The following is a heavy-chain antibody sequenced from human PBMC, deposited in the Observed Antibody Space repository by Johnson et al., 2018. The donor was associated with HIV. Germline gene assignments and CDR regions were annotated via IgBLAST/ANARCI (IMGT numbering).Heavy chain of an antibody. J-gene: IGHJ3*02. D-gene: IGHD6-19*01. Sequence: VHLVESGGGVVQPGRSLRLSCAASGFTFSSYGMHWVRQAPGKGLEWVEVISYDGSNKYYADSVKGRFTISRDNSKNTLYLQMTSLRAEDPAVYYCAMDYGQWLVPGAFDIWGQGTMVTVSS. CDR1: GFTFSSYG. CDR3: AMDYGQWLVPGAFDI. V-gene: IGHV3-30*03. CDR2: ISYDGSNK.